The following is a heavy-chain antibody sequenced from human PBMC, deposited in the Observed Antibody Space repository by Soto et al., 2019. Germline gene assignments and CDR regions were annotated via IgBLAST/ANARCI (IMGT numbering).Heavy chain of an antibody. J-gene: IGHJ4*02. CDR3: AGWGYFYDSRSGRGQKKKVFDY. CDR1: GDSVSSNSAA. D-gene: IGHD6-13*01. CDR2: TYYRSKWYN. Sequence: SQTLSLTCAISGDSVSSNSAAWNWIRQSPSRDLEWLGRTYYRSKWYNDYAVSVKSRITINPDTSKNQFSLQLNSVTPEDTAVYYCAGWGYFYDSRSGRGQKKKVFDYWGQGTLVTVSS. V-gene: IGHV6-1*01.